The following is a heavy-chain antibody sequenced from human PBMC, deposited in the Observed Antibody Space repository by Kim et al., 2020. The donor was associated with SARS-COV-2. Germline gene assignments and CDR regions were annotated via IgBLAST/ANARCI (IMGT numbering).Heavy chain of an antibody. J-gene: IGHJ6*02. D-gene: IGHD2-2*01. V-gene: IGHV5-10-1*01. Sequence: GESLKISCKGSGYSFTSYWISWVRQMPGKGLEWMGRIDPSDSYTNYSPSFQGHVTISADKSISTAYLQWSSLKASDTAMYYCAREEDIVVVPAAIAYYYGMDVWGQGTTVTVSS. CDR3: AREEDIVVVPAAIAYYYGMDV. CDR1: GYSFTSYW. CDR2: IDPSDSYT.